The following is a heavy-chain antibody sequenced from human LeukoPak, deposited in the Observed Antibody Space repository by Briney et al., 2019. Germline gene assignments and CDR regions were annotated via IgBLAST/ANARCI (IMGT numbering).Heavy chain of an antibody. V-gene: IGHV3-48*01. CDR3: AREEKMEEGYCYYMDV. D-gene: IGHD5-24*01. Sequence: PGGSLRLSCAASGFTVSNNYMSWVRQAPGKGLEWVSYIISSSNTTYYADSVKGRFTISRDNSKNSLYLQMNSLKAEDTAVYYCAREEKMEEGYCYYMDVWGKGTTVTVSS. J-gene: IGHJ6*03. CDR2: IISSSNTT. CDR1: GFTVSNNY.